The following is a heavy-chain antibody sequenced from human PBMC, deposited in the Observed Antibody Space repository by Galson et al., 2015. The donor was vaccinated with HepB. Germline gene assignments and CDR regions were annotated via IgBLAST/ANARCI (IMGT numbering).Heavy chain of an antibody. CDR1: GFTFSSYA. CDR3: ARSPRGWSRSGVDAFDI. V-gene: IGHV3-30-3*01. CDR2: ISYDGSNK. D-gene: IGHD3-3*01. J-gene: IGHJ3*02. Sequence: SLRLSCAASGFTFSSYAMHWVRQAPGKGLEWVAVISYDGSNKYYADSVKGRFTISRDNSKNTLYLQMNSLRAEDTAVYYCARSPRGWSRSGVDAFDIWGQGTMVTVSS.